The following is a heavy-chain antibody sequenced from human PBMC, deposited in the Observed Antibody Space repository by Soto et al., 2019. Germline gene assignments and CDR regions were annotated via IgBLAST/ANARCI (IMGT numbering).Heavy chain of an antibody. Sequence: SETLSLTCTVSGGSINNYYWSWIRQPPGKGLEWIGYIYYSGSANYNPSLQSRVSISVDTSKNQFSLRLSSVTAADTAIYYCAREERISSNWSPAHFQHWGQGTLVTVSS. V-gene: IGHV4-59*01. J-gene: IGHJ1*01. CDR2: IYYSGSA. CDR1: GGSINNYY. CDR3: AREERISSNWSPAHFQH. D-gene: IGHD4-4*01.